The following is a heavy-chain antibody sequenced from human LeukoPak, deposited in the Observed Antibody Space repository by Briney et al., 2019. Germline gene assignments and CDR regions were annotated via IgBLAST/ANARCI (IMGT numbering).Heavy chain of an antibody. CDR3: ARRSFSSSWSTSGWFVYYYYMDV. Sequence: SQTLSLTCAISGDSVSSNSAAWNWIRQSPSRGLEWLGRTYYRSKWYNDYAVSVKSRITINPDTSKNQFSLQLNSVTPEDTAVYYCARRSFSSSWSTSGWFVYYYYMDVWGKGTTVTISS. J-gene: IGHJ6*03. D-gene: IGHD6-13*01. CDR1: GDSVSSNSAA. CDR2: TYYRSKWYN. V-gene: IGHV6-1*01.